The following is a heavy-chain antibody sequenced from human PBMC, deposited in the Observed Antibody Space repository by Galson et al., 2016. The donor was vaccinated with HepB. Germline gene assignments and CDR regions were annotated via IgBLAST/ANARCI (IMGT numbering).Heavy chain of an antibody. D-gene: IGHD2-2*01. CDR3: ARGEEVVLPSTIIYGMDV. J-gene: IGHJ6*02. Sequence: TLSLTCTVSGGSIRSGGNYWSWIRQHPGKGLEWIGYIFYTGTTYYNPSLESRVTISVDTSKNQFSLNLSSVTAADTAVYYCARGEEVVLPSTIIYGMDVWGQGTTVIVSS. CDR2: IFYTGTT. CDR1: GGSIRSGGNY. V-gene: IGHV4-31*03.